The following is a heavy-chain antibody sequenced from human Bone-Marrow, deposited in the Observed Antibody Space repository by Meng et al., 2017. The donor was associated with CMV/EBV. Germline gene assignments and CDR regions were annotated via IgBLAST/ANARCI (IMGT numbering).Heavy chain of an antibody. V-gene: IGHV1-2*02. Sequence: ASVKVSCKASGYTFTGYYMHWVRQAPGQGLEWMGWINPNSGGTNYAQKFQGRVTMTRDTSISTAYMELSSLRSEDTAVYYCARGIRLFAQANWFDPWGQGTLVTVSS. CDR2: INPNSGGT. D-gene: IGHD2-21*01. CDR3: ARGIRLFAQANWFDP. CDR1: GYTFTGYY. J-gene: IGHJ5*02.